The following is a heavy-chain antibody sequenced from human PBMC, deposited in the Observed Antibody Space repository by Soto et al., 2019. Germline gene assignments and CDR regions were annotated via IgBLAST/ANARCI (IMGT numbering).Heavy chain of an antibody. D-gene: IGHD2-15*01. V-gene: IGHV3-11*06. J-gene: IGHJ3*02. CDR1: GFTFSDYY. CDR3: ATFWGGGNSYAFDI. CDR2: ISSSSSYT. Sequence: GGSLRLSCAASGFTFSDYYMSWIRQAPGKGLEWVSYISSSSSYTNYADSVKGRFTISRDNAKNSLYLQMNSLRAEDTAVYYCATFWGGGNSYAFDIWGQGTMVTVSS.